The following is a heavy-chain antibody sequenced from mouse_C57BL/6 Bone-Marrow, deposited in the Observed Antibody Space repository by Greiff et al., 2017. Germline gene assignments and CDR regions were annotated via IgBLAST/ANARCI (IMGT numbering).Heavy chain of an antibody. D-gene: IGHD2-2*01. CDR1: GFNIKDYY. CDR3: TSYGYDVGFAY. CDR2: IDPEDGDT. V-gene: IGHV14-1*01. Sequence: VQLQQSGAELVRPGASVKLSCTASGFNIKDYYMHWVKQRPEQGLEWIGRIDPEDGDTEYAPKFQGKATMTADTSSNTAYLQLSSLTSEDTAVYYCTSYGYDVGFAYWGQGTLVTVSA. J-gene: IGHJ3*01.